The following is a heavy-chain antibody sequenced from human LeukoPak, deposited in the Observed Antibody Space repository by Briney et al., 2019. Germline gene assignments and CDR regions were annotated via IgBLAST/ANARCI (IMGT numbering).Heavy chain of an antibody. CDR3: ARDGYCSGGSCYFEYFQH. D-gene: IGHD2-15*01. CDR1: GFTFSSYE. V-gene: IGHV3-48*03. J-gene: IGHJ1*01. Sequence: GGSLRLSCAASGFTFSSYEMNWVRQAPGKGLEWVSYISSSGSTIYYADSVKGRFTISRDNAKNSLYLQMNSLRAEDTAVYYCARDGYCSGGSCYFEYFQHWGQGTLVTVSS. CDR2: ISSSGSTI.